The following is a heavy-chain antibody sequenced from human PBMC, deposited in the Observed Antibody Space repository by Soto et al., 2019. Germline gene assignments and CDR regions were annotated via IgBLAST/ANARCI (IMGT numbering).Heavy chain of an antibody. CDR1: GYSFTSYW. D-gene: IGHD2-15*01. CDR2: IYPGDSDT. J-gene: IGHJ6*02. CDR3: ARRFGYCSGGSCYPSPYGMDV. V-gene: IGHV5-51*01. Sequence: GESLKISCKGSGYSFTSYWIGWVRQMPGKGLEWMGIIYPGDSDTRYSPSFQGQVTISADKSISTAYLQWSSLKASDTAMYYCARRFGYCSGGSCYPSPYGMDVWGQGTTVTVSS.